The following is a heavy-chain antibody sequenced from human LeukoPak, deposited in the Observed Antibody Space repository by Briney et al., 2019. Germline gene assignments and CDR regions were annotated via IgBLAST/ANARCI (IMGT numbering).Heavy chain of an antibody. CDR3: ARHFWSGYYKGSWFDP. J-gene: IGHJ5*02. CDR1: GGTFSSYA. V-gene: IGHV1-69*05. D-gene: IGHD3-3*02. CDR2: IIPIFGTA. Sequence: SVKVSCKASGGTFSSYAISWVRQAPGQGLEWMGGIIPIFGTANYAQKFQGRVTITTDESTSTAYMELSSLRSEDTAVYYCARHFWSGYYKGSWFDPWGQGTLVTVSS.